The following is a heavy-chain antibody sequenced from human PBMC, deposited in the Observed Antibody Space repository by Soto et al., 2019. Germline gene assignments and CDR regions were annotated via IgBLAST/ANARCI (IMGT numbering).Heavy chain of an antibody. V-gene: IGHV1-46*01. J-gene: IGHJ6*02. Sequence: QVQLVQTGAEVKKPGASVKVSCETSGYTFTTYYMHWVRRAPGQGLEWMGMINPIVGSTSYAQEFQGRVTMTRVTTKITIKLELSTLRRDNTTIYSCARRAYNCANIDAWSQRTSVTESS. D-gene: IGHD1-1*01. CDR3: ARRAYNCANIDA. CDR1: GYTFTTYY. CDR2: INPIVGST.